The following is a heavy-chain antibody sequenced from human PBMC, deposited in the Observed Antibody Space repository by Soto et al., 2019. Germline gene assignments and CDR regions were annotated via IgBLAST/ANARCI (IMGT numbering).Heavy chain of an antibody. D-gene: IGHD3-22*01. Sequence: ASVKVSCKASGYTFTGYYMHWVRQAPGQGLEWMGWINPNSGGTNYAQKFQGWVTMTRDTSISTAYMELSRLRSDDTAVYYCARGDEPALYPAYDIWGKAPTVTVSS. CDR1: GYTFTGYY. V-gene: IGHV1-2*04. J-gene: IGHJ6*04. CDR3: ARGDEPALYPAYDI. CDR2: INPNSGGT.